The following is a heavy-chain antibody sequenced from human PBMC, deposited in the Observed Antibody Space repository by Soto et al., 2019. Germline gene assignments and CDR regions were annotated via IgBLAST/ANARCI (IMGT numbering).Heavy chain of an antibody. V-gene: IGHV4-34*01. Sequence: SETLSLTCAVYGGSFSGYYWSWIRQPPGKGLGWIGEINHSGSTNYNPSLKSRVTISVGTSKNQFSLKLSSVTAADTAVYYCARSTNYYDSSGEDYWGQGTQVTVSS. CDR1: GGSFSGYY. J-gene: IGHJ4*02. CDR2: INHSGST. D-gene: IGHD3-22*01. CDR3: ARSTNYYDSSGEDY.